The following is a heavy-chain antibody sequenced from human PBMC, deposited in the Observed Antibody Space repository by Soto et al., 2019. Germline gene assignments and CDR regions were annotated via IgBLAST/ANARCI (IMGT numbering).Heavy chain of an antibody. CDR2: ISYDGSNK. D-gene: IGHD2-15*01. V-gene: IGHV3-30*18. Sequence: PGGSLRLSSAASGFTFSSYGVHWVRQAPGKGLEWVAVISYDGSNKYYADSVKGRFTISRDNSKNTLYLQMNSLRAEDTAVYYCAKDAPIGYCSGGSCNRPRRLSYGMDVWRQGTTVTVSS. CDR3: AKDAPIGYCSGGSCNRPRRLSYGMDV. CDR1: GFTFSSYG. J-gene: IGHJ6*02.